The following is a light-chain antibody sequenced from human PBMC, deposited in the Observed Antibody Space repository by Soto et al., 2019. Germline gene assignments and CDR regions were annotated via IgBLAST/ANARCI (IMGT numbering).Light chain of an antibody. CDR3: QQYESHSPWT. Sequence: DIQMTQSPSSLSASEGDRVTLTCRASQSISSWLAWYQQKPGKAPKLLIYDASTLQSGVPSRYSGSGSGTEFTLTISNLQPDDFATYYCQQYESHSPWTFGQGTKVDI. J-gene: IGKJ1*01. V-gene: IGKV1-5*01. CDR2: DAS. CDR1: QSISSW.